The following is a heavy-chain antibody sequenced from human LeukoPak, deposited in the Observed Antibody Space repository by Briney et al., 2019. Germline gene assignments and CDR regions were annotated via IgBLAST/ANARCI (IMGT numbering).Heavy chain of an antibody. Sequence: TSETLSLTCIVPGGSISSSSCYWGWIRQPPGKGLEWIGSIYYSGSTYYNPSLKSRVTISADTSKNQFSLKLSSVTAADTAVYYCACDSSGYHYWGQGTLVTVSS. V-gene: IGHV4-39*01. J-gene: IGHJ4*02. D-gene: IGHD3-22*01. CDR1: GGSISSSSCY. CDR3: ACDSSGYHY. CDR2: IYYSGST.